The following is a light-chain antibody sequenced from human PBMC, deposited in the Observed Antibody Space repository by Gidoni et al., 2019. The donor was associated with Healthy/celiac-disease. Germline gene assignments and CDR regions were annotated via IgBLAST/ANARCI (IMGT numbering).Light chain of an antibody. V-gene: IGKV1-39*01. Sequence: DIQMTQSPSSLSASVGDRVTITCRASQSISSYLNWYQQKPGKAPKLLIYAASSLQSGFPSRFSGSGSGTDFTLTISSLQPEDFATYYCQQSYSTWTFGQXTKVEIK. CDR3: QQSYSTWT. CDR2: AAS. J-gene: IGKJ1*01. CDR1: QSISSY.